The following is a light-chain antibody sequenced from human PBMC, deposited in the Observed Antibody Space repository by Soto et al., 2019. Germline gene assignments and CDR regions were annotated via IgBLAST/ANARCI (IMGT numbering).Light chain of an antibody. CDR2: GSS. CDR1: QGVSDW. CDR3: QQGNSYPWT. J-gene: IGKJ1*01. Sequence: DIQMTQSPSSVSGSVGASVTVTCRASQGVSDWVAWYQQKPGEAPKLLIYGSSSLLSGVPSRFSGTRSGTDFTLTIGSLQPEDFATYYCQQGNSYPWTFGQGTKVGI. V-gene: IGKV1-12*01.